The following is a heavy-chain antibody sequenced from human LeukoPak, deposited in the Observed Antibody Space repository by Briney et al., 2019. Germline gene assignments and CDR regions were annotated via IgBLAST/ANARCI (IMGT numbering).Heavy chain of an antibody. CDR3: ARGFASGCNSRYDP. D-gene: IGHD6-19*01. Sequence: PSETLSLTCTVSGDPVSRGSYYWSWIRQPPGKELEWIGYVYHTGSTNYNPSLKSRVTISVDTSKNEFSLKMTSVTAADTAVYYCARGFASGCNSRYDPWGQGTLVTVSS. CDR1: GDPVSRGSYY. CDR2: VYHTGST. J-gene: IGHJ5*02. V-gene: IGHV4-61*01.